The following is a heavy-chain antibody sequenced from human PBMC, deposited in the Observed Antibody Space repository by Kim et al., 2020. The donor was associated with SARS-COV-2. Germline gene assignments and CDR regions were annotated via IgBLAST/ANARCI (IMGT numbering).Heavy chain of an antibody. Sequence: ASVKVSCKASGYTFTSYGISWVRQAPGQGLEWMGWISAYNGNTNYAQKLQGRVTMTTDTSTSTAYMELRSLRSDDTAVYYCARDPGIATTAYYYGMDVWGQGTTVTVSS. V-gene: IGHV1-18*01. CDR3: ARDPGIATTAYYYGMDV. J-gene: IGHJ6*02. CDR2: ISAYNGNT. D-gene: IGHD6-13*01. CDR1: GYTFTSYG.